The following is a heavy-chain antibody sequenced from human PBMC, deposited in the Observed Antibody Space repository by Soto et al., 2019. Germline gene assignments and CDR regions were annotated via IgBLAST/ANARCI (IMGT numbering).Heavy chain of an antibody. V-gene: IGHV1-69*02. Sequence: SVKVSCKASGGTFSSYTISWVRQAPGQGLEWMGRIIPILGIANYAQKYQGRVTITADKSTSTAYMELSSLRSEDTAVYYCARPSFAYCGGDCYVSNPLDYWGQGTLVTVSS. J-gene: IGHJ4*02. D-gene: IGHD2-21*02. CDR1: GGTFSSYT. CDR2: IIPILGIA. CDR3: ARPSFAYCGGDCYVSNPLDY.